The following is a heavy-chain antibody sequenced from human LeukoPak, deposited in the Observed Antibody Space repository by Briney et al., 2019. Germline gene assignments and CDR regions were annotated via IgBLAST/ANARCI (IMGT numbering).Heavy chain of an antibody. Sequence: ASVKVSCKASGYTFTSYDINWVRQATGQGLEWMGWMNPNSGNTGYAQKFQGRVTMTRNTSISTAYMELSSLRSEDTAVYYCAKDQDPHSYGSGSYAPFDYWGQGTLVTVSS. CDR2: MNPNSGNT. CDR3: AKDQDPHSYGSGSYAPFDY. V-gene: IGHV1-8*01. J-gene: IGHJ4*02. CDR1: GYTFTSYD. D-gene: IGHD3-10*01.